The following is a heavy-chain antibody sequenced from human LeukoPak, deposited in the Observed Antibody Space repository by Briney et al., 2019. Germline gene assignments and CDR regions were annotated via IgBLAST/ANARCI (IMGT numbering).Heavy chain of an antibody. CDR2: IHSSGST. CDR3: ARDLRGCSSSGCLA. Sequence: PSETLSLTCTVSGGTISSFYWNWIRQPAGKGLEWIGRIHSSGSTTYNPSLKSRVTMSVDTSNNQFSLKLTPVTAADTAVYHCARDLRGCSSSGCLAWGQGTLVTVSS. J-gene: IGHJ5*02. D-gene: IGHD2-15*01. CDR1: GGTISSFY. V-gene: IGHV4-4*07.